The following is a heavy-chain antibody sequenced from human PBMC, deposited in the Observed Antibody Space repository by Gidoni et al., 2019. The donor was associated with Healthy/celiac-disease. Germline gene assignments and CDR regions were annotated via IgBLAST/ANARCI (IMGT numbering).Heavy chain of an antibody. Sequence: QVQLVQSGAEVKKPGASVKVSCKASGYTFTSYYMHWVRQAPGQGLEWMGIINPSGGSTSYAQKFQGRVTMTRDTSTSTVYMELSSLRSEDTAVYYCARADIDYDILTGYPYYFDYWGQGTLVTVSS. D-gene: IGHD3-9*01. CDR2: INPSGGST. CDR3: ARADIDYDILTGYPYYFDY. J-gene: IGHJ4*02. CDR1: GYTFTSYY. V-gene: IGHV1-46*01.